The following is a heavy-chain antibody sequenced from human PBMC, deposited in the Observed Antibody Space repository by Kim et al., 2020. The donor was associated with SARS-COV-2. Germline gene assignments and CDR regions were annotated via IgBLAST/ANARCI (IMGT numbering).Heavy chain of an antibody. V-gene: IGHV3-23*01. CDR2: ISGSGGIT. D-gene: IGHD6-19*01. CDR1: GFTFSSYA. Sequence: GGSLRLSCAASGFTFSSYAMSWVRQAPGKGLEWVSVISGSGGITYYADSVKGRFTISRDNSKNTLYLQMNSLRAEDTAVYYCAKDRRGAGGGSGAGWYCDYWGQGTLVTVSS. CDR3: AKDRRGAGGGSGAGWYCDY. J-gene: IGHJ4*02.